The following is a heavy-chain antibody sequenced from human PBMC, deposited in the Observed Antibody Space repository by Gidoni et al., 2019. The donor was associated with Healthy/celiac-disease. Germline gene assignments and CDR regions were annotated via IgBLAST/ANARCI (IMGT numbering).Heavy chain of an antibody. CDR2: ISYDGSNK. J-gene: IGHJ3*02. V-gene: IGHV3-30*18. CDR3: AKDALRRVRGVHAFDI. Sequence: QVQLVESGGGVVQPGRSLRLSCAASGFTFSRYGMHWVRQAPGKGLEWVAVISYDGSNKYYADSVKGRFTISRDNSKNTLYLQMNSLRAEDTAVYYCAKDALRRVRGVHAFDIWGQGTMVTVSS. CDR1: GFTFSRYG. D-gene: IGHD3-10*01.